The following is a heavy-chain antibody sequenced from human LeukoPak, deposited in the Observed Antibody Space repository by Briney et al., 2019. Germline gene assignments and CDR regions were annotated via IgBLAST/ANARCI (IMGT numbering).Heavy chain of an antibody. D-gene: IGHD6-19*01. J-gene: IGHJ4*02. V-gene: IGHV3-23*01. CDR2: ISGSGGST. Sequence: PGGSLRLSCAASGFTFSSYAMSWVRQAPGKGLEWVSAISGSGGSTYYADSVKGRFTISRDNSKNTLYLQMNSLRAEDTAVYYCAKDKVREAVAVRGTLDYWGQGTLVTVSS. CDR1: GFTFSSYA. CDR3: AKDKVREAVAVRGTLDY.